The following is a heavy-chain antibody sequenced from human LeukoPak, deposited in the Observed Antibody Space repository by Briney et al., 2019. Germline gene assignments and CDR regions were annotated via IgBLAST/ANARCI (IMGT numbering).Heavy chain of an antibody. J-gene: IGHJ5*02. D-gene: IGHD2-2*01. CDR3: ATSVPAATALWWFDP. CDR2: IIPIFGTA. V-gene: IGHV1-69*13. CDR1: GYTLTELS. Sequence: GASVKVSCKVSGYTLTELSMHWVRQAPGQGLEWMGGIIPIFGTANYAQKFQGRVTITADESTSTAYMELSSLRSEDTAVYYCATSVPAATALWWFDPWGQGTLVTVSS.